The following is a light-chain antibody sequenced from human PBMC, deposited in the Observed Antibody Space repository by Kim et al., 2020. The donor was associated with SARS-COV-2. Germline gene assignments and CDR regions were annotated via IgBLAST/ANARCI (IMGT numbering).Light chain of an antibody. Sequence: RQRVTISCSGSSSNIGNHAVNWYQQLPGKAPKLLIYYNDLLPSGVSDRFSGSKSGTSASLAISGLQSEDEADYYCAAWDDSLNHLVFGGGTQLTVL. CDR1: SSNIGNHA. J-gene: IGLJ2*01. CDR3: AAWDDSLNHLV. CDR2: YND. V-gene: IGLV1-36*01.